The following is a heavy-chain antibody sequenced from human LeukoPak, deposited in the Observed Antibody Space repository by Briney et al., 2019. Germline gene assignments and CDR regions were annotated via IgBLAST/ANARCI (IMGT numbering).Heavy chain of an antibody. CDR1: GYSLNELS. J-gene: IGHJ5*02. D-gene: IGHD6-13*01. Sequence: ASVKVSCKVSGYSLNELSMHWVRQAPGKGLEWMGGFDPEAGKTVYAEKLDSRLTVTDDTTTDTAYMQLSSLRLEDTAVYYCARRVQRYRNWFDPWGQGTLVTVSS. V-gene: IGHV1-24*01. CDR2: FDPEAGKT. CDR3: ARRVQRYRNWFDP.